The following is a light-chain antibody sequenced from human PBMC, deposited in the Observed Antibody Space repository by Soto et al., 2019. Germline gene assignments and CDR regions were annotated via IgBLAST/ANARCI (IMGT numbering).Light chain of an antibody. CDR2: DVS. CDR3: SSYTTSSTYV. V-gene: IGLV2-14*01. J-gene: IGLJ1*01. CDR1: SSDVGAYNY. Sequence: QSALTQPASVSGYPGQSITISCTGASSDVGAYNYVAWCQQHPGKGPKLLIYDVSNRPSGFSSRFSGSKSGNTASLTISGLRAEDEADYFCSSYTTSSTYVLGTG.